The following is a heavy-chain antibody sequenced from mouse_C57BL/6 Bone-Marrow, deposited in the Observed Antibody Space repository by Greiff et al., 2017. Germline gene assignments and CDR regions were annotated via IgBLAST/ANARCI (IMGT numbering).Heavy chain of an antibody. D-gene: IGHD1-1*01. V-gene: IGHV1-59*01. CDR1: GYTFTSYW. Sequence: VQLQQPGAELVRPGTSVKLSCKASGYTFTSYWMHWVKQRPGQGLEWIGVFDPTDSYTNYNQKFKGKATLTVDTSSSTAYMQLSSLTSEDSAVYYCARGDCYGSSYVRFAYWGQGTLVTVSA. J-gene: IGHJ3*01. CDR3: ARGDCYGSSYVRFAY. CDR2: FDPTDSYT.